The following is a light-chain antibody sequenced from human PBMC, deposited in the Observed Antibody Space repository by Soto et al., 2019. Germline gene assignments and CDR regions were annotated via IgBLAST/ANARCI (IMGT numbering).Light chain of an antibody. CDR3: QQTNSFSFT. J-gene: IGKJ3*01. CDR2: AAS. V-gene: IGKV1-12*01. CDR1: QVISGW. Sequence: DIQMTQSPSSVSASVGDRVTITCRASQVISGWLAWYQQKPGKAPKLLIYAASTLQSGVPSRFSGSRSGTDFTLTITNLQPEDFATYYCQQTNSFSFTFGPGTKVDMK.